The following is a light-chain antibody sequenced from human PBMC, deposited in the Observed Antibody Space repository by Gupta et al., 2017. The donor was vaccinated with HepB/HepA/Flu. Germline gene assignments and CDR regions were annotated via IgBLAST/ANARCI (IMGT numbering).Light chain of an antibody. CDR3: QQYASTPCS. CDR2: WAS. V-gene: IGKV4-1*01. CDR1: QSVLYSSTNKNY. Sequence: DIVMTQSPDPLAVSLGARATINCKSSQSVLYSSTNKNYLAWYQQKPGQPPKLLIYWASTRESGVPDRFSGSGSGTDFTLTISSLQAEDVAVYYCQQYASTPCSFGQGTKLEIK. J-gene: IGKJ2*04.